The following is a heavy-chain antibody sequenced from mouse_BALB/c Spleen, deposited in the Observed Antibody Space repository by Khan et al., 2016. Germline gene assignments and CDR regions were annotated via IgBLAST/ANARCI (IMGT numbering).Heavy chain of an antibody. CDR3: SRGLGRGYFDY. CDR1: GYTFSTYW. Sequence: QVQLKESGAELMKPGASVKISCKATGYTFSTYWIEWVKQRPGHGLEWIGEILPGSGRINYNEKFKGKATFTADTSSNTAYMQLSSLTSEDSAVYYCSRGLGRGYFDYWGQGTTLTVSS. J-gene: IGHJ2*01. V-gene: IGHV1-9*01. CDR2: ILPGSGRI.